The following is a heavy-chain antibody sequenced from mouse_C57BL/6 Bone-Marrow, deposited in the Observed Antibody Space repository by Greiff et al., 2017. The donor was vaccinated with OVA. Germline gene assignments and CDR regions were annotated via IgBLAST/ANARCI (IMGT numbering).Heavy chain of an antibody. CDR1: GYTFTDYE. V-gene: IGHV1-15*01. D-gene: IGHD2-5*01. Sequence: VQLQESGAELVRPGASVTLSCKASGYTFTDYEMHWVKPTPVHGLEWIGALDPETGGTAYNPKFKGTAILTADKSSSTAYMELRSLTSEDAAVYYCTRSYSNYGDLDYWGQGTTLTVSS. CDR3: TRSYSNYGDLDY. J-gene: IGHJ2*01. CDR2: LDPETGGT.